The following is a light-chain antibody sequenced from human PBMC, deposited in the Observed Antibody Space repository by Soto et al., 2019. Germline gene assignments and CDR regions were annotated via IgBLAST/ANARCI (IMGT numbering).Light chain of an antibody. V-gene: IGLV1-40*01. J-gene: IGLJ1*01. CDR2: GNS. CDR3: QSYDSSLSGYV. Sequence: QSALTQPPSVSGAPGQRVIISCTGSSSNIGAGYDVHWYQQLPGTAPKLLIYGNSNRPSGVTERFSGSKSGTSASLAITGLQAEDEADYYCQSYDSSLSGYVFGTGTKLTVL. CDR1: SSNIGAGYD.